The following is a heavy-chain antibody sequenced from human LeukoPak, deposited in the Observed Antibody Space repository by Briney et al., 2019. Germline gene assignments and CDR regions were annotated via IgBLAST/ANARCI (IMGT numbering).Heavy chain of an antibody. Sequence: GGSLRLSCAGSGFTLSSSWMHWVRQAPGKGPGWVAHVSPDGNLANYADSVKGRFIISRDNAKNPLFLQMNSLRAEDTAVYYCARDLSFSPDHWGQGTLVTVSS. V-gene: IGHV3-74*01. CDR2: VSPDGNLA. J-gene: IGHJ4*02. CDR3: ARDLSFSPDH. CDR1: GFTLSSSW.